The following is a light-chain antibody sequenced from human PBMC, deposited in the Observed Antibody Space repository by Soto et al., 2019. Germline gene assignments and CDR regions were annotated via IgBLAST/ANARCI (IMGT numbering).Light chain of an antibody. Sequence: DIQITQSPSSLSASVGDRVTITCRASQSISSYLNWYKQKXGNGPNXXVFGTSSLQSGVPSRFSGSGSGTDFTLTISSLKPEDFETYFCQQSYTTPWTFGQGTKVDI. J-gene: IGKJ1*01. V-gene: IGKV1-39*01. CDR2: GTS. CDR3: QQSYTTPWT. CDR1: QSISSY.